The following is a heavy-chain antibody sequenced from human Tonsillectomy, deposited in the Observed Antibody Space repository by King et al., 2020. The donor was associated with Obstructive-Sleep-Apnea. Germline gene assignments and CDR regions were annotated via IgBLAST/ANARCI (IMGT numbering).Heavy chain of an antibody. J-gene: IGHJ6*02. Sequence: QVQLVESGAELKKPGASVKVSCKASGYTFTSYAMNWVRQAPGQGLEWMGWINTNTGNPTYAQGFTGRFICSLDTAFSTAYLQISSLKAEDTAVYYCARDSSPHYDILTGYKIYYYYYGMDVWGQGTTVTVSS. CDR3: ARDSSPHYDILTGYKIYYYYYGMDV. CDR2: INTNTGNP. CDR1: GYTFTSYA. V-gene: IGHV7-4-1*02. D-gene: IGHD3-9*01.